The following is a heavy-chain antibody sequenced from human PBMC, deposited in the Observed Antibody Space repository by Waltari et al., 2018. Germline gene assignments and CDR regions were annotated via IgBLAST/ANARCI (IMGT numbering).Heavy chain of an antibody. V-gene: IGHV1-69-2*01. Sequence: EVQLVRSGAEVTKPGATVKISCKASGYTFTDDYVHWVQQAPGKGLEWVGRVDPEDGETLYAEKCQGRVTITADTSTDTAYMELSSLRSEDTAVYYCAAAAAGIKWSWYWGQGTLVTVSS. D-gene: IGHD6-13*01. J-gene: IGHJ4*02. CDR1: GYTFTDDY. CDR2: VDPEDGET. CDR3: AAAAAGIKWSWY.